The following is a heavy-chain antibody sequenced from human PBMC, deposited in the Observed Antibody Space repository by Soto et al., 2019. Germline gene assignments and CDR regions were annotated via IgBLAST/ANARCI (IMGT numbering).Heavy chain of an antibody. Sequence: PGGSLRLSCAASGFTFSSYAMSWVRQAPGKDLEWVSLLYSEGATHYAASVKGRFTISSHSSQNTLFLQMNSLRTEDTATYYCLRGRYGSQIHWGQGTKVTVSS. J-gene: IGHJ4*02. D-gene: IGHD3-10*01. CDR3: LRGRYGSQIH. CDR2: LYSEGAT. CDR1: GFTFSSYA. V-gene: IGHV3-53*04.